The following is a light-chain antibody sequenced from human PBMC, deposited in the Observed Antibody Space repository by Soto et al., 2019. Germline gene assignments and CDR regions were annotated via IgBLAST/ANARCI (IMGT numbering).Light chain of an antibody. V-gene: IGLV9-49*01. CDR3: GADHGSGSNFVYV. Sequence: QLVLTQPPSASASLGASVTLTCTLSSGYSNYKVDWYQQRPGKGPRFVMRVGTGGIVGSKGDGIPDRFSVLGSGLDRYLTIKNIQEEDGSDYHCGADHGSGSNFVYVFGTGTKVTVL. J-gene: IGLJ1*01. CDR2: VGTGGIVG. CDR1: SGYSNYK.